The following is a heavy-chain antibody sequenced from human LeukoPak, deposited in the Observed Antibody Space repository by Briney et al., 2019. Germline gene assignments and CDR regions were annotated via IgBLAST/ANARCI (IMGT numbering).Heavy chain of an antibody. CDR2: IHSNSGGT. Sequence: ASVKVSCKASGYIFTDYYINWVRQAPGQGLEWMAWIHSNSGGTSFAQKFQGRVTMTRDTSINTAYMDLSSPRSDDTAVYYCARVKVGARDSGMDVWGQGTTVTVSS. J-gene: IGHJ6*02. V-gene: IGHV1-2*02. CDR3: ARVKVGARDSGMDV. D-gene: IGHD1-26*01. CDR1: GYIFTDYY.